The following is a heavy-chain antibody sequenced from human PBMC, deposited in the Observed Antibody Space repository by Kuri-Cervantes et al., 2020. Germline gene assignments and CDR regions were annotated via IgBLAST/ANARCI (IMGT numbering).Heavy chain of an antibody. CDR3: ARDSDLDAFDI. Sequence: GESLKISCAASGFTFSSYWIHWVRQAPGKGLVWVSRINSDGSSTSYADSVKGRFTISRDDAKNTLYLQMNSLRAEDTAVYYCARDSDLDAFDIWGQGTMVTVSS. D-gene: IGHD3-10*01. CDR2: INSDGSST. V-gene: IGHV3-74*01. J-gene: IGHJ3*02. CDR1: GFTFSSYW.